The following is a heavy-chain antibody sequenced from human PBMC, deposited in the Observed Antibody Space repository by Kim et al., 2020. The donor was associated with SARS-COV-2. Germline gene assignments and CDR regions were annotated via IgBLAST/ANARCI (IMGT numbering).Heavy chain of an antibody. J-gene: IGHJ2*01. CDR1: VGSFSGYY. CDR2: IDHVGST. Sequence: SETLSLTCAVYVGSFSGYYWSWIRQPPGKGLEYIGEIDHVGSTNFNPSLEGRVTISVDTSKNQFSLRLISVTAADTAVYYCARGLKAGGFFRYFDLWGRGTLVTVSS. D-gene: IGHD6-13*01. V-gene: IGHV4-34*01. CDR3: ARGLKAGGFFRYFDL.